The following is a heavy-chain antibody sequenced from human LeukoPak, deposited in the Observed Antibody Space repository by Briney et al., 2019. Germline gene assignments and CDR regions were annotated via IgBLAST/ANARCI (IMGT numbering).Heavy chain of an antibody. CDR1: GFTFSTYW. CDR3: ARAVTSTEGY. CDR2: LNQDGSEK. J-gene: IGHJ4*02. Sequence: GGALRLSCAASGFTFSTYWMTWVRQAPGKGLEGVASLNQDGSEKYYVDSVKGRFTISRDNAQKSLYLEMKSLSAKDTAVYYCARAVTSTEGYWGQGTLVTVSS. V-gene: IGHV3-7*03.